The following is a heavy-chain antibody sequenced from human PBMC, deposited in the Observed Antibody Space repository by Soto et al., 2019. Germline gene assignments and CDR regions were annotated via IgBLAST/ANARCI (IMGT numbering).Heavy chain of an antibody. D-gene: IGHD2-15*01. J-gene: IGHJ1*01. CDR2: IYPGDSDT. CDR1: GYRFTSYW. V-gene: IGHV5-51*01. Sequence: GESLKISCKGSGYRFTSYWIGWVRQMPGKGLEWMGIIYPGDSDTRYSPSFQGQVTISADKSISTAYLQWSSLKASDTAMYYCARRERYCSGGSCYSGYLEHWGQGTLVTVSS. CDR3: ARRERYCSGGSCYSGYLEH.